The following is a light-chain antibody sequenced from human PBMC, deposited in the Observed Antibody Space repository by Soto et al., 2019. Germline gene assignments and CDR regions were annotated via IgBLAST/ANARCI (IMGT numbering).Light chain of an antibody. CDR3: QQYYSTSIS. Sequence: DIVLTQSPDSLAVSLGERATLNCTSSQSLLYRSNNKNYLAWYQKKPGQPPNLLIYWASTRESGVPDRFSGSGSGTDFTLTISSLQAEDVAVYYCQQYYSTSISFGGGTKVEIK. J-gene: IGKJ4*01. V-gene: IGKV4-1*01. CDR2: WAS. CDR1: QSLLYRSNNKNY.